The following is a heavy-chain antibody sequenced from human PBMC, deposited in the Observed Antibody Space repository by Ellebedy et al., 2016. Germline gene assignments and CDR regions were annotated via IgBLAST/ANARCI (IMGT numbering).Heavy chain of an antibody. D-gene: IGHD6-25*01. J-gene: IGHJ3*02. CDR2: ISSSSSYI. Sequence: GGSLRLXXAASGFTFSSYSMNWVRQAPGKGLEWVSSISSSSSYIYYADSVKGRFTISRDNAKNSLYLQMNSLRAEDTAVYYCARDRGGDAFDIWGQGTMVTVSS. V-gene: IGHV3-21*01. CDR1: GFTFSSYS. CDR3: ARDRGGDAFDI.